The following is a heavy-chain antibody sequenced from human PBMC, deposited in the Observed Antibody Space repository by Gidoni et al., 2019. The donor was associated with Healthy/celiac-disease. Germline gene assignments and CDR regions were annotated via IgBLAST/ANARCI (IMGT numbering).Heavy chain of an antibody. D-gene: IGHD6-13*01. J-gene: IGHJ5*02. CDR2: ILSNDEK. V-gene: IGHV2-26*01. Sequence: QVTLKESGPVLLTPTETLTLTCTVSGFSLSNARMGVSWIRQPPGKALEWLAHILSNDEKSYSTSLKSRLTISKDTAKSQVVLTMTNMDPVDTATYYCARMRGVAAAGTPWWFDPWGQGTLVTVSS. CDR3: ARMRGVAAAGTPWWFDP. CDR1: GFSLSNARMG.